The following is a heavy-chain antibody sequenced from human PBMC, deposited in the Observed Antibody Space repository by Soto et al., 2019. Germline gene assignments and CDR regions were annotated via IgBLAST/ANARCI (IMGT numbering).Heavy chain of an antibody. CDR3: ARDDEGGSYCDLGY. CDR1: GFTFSNYI. Sequence: GGSLRLSCAASGFTFSNYIMHWVRQAPGKGLEWVAIILHDGNNKYYADYVKGRFTISRDNSKNTLYLQMNSLRTEDTAIYLWARDDEGGSYCDLGYWGQGTLVTVAS. J-gene: IGHJ4*02. D-gene: IGHD3-10*01. CDR2: ILHDGNNK. V-gene: IGHV3-30-3*01.